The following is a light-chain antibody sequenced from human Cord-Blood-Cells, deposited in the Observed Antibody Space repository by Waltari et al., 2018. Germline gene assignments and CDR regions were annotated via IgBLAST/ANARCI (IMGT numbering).Light chain of an antibody. J-gene: IGKJ3*01. CDR1: QGISSY. V-gene: IGKV1-9*01. CDR3: QQLNSYP. Sequence: DIQLTQSPSFLSASVGDRVTITCRASQGISSYLAWYQQKPGKAPKLLIDAASTLQSGVPSRFSGSGSESEFTLTISSLQPDDFATYNCQQLNSYPFGPGTKVDIK. CDR2: AAS.